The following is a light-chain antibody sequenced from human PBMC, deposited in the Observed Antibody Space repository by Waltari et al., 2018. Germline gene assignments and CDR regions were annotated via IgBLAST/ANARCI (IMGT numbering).Light chain of an antibody. Sequence: QSALTQPASVSGSPGQSITISCTGTSRDIGGYVYVSWYQQYPGKAPKLIIYDVIYRPSGVSTRCSGPHSCHTASLARSGLQAEDEATYYCCSSTSASTLGVFGGETKLTVL. J-gene: IGLJ3*02. CDR3: CSSTSASTLGV. CDR1: SRDIGGYVY. V-gene: IGLV2-14*03. CDR2: DVI.